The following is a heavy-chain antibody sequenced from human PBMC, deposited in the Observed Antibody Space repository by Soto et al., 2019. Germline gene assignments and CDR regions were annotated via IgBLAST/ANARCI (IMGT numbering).Heavy chain of an antibody. Sequence: GGSLRLSCAASGFTFSSYWMSWVRQAPGKGLEWVANIKQDGSEKYYVDSVKGRFTISRDNAKNSLYLQMNSLRAEDTAVYYCALAYYDFSCDYYDAFDIWGKGTMVTVSS. CDR3: ALAYYDFSCDYYDAFDI. J-gene: IGHJ3*02. V-gene: IGHV3-7*01. CDR1: GFTFSSYW. D-gene: IGHD3-3*01. CDR2: IKQDGSEK.